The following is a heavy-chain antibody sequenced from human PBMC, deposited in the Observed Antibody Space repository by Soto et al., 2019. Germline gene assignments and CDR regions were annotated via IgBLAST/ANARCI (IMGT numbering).Heavy chain of an antibody. CDR1: GGSISSSSY. CDR3: SRSRRYSTDV. CDR2: IYSIGST. V-gene: IGHV4-39*01. J-gene: IGHJ6*02. Sequence: QLQLQESGPGLVKPSETLSLTCTVSGGSISSSSYWGWIRQPPGKGLEWIGSIYSIGSTYYNPSLKSRVTISVDTSKNQFSLKLSSVTAADTAVYYCSRSRRYSTDVWGQGTTVTVSS. D-gene: IGHD6-13*01.